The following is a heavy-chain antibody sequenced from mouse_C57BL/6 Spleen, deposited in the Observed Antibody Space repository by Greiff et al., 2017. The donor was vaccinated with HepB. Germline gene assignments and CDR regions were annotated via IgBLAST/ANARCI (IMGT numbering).Heavy chain of an antibody. CDR2: INPNNGGT. Sequence: VQLQQSGPELVKPGASVKIPCKASGYTFTDYNMDWVKQSHGKSLEWIGDINPNNGGTIYNQKFKGKATLTVDKSSSTAYMELRSLTSEDTAVYYCARLYYGSSHYYFDYWGQGTTLTVSS. CDR3: ARLYYGSSHYYFDY. J-gene: IGHJ2*01. CDR1: GYTFTDYN. V-gene: IGHV1-18*01. D-gene: IGHD1-1*01.